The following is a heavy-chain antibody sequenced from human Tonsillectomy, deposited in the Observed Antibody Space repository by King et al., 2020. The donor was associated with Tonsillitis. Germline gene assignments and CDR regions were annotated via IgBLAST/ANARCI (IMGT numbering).Heavy chain of an antibody. Sequence: QLQESGPGLVKPSQTLSLTCAVSGGSIGSGGYSWSWIRQPPGKGLEWIGYIYYSGSTYYNPSLKSRVTISVDTSKNQFSLKLSSVTAADTAVYYCVRVLDYYDSSGYWSKTFDLGAVAPWSLSPQ. CDR2: IYYSGST. CDR1: GGSIGSGGYS. J-gene: IGHJ2*01. CDR3: VRVLDYYDSSGYWSKTFDL. D-gene: IGHD3-22*01. V-gene: IGHV4-30-4*07.